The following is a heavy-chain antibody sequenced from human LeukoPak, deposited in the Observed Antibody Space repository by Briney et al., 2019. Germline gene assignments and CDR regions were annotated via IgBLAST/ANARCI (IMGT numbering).Heavy chain of an antibody. CDR2: IWYDGGNK. CDR3: ARDHGGAAAGTFDY. J-gene: IGHJ4*02. D-gene: IGHD6-13*01. CDR1: GFTFSSYI. Sequence: PGGSLRLSCAASGFTFSSYIIHWVRQAPGKGLEWVAVIWYDGGNKYYADSVKGRFTISRDNSENTLYLQMNSLRGEDTAVYYCARDHGGAAAGTFDYWGQGTLVTVSS. V-gene: IGHV3-33*01.